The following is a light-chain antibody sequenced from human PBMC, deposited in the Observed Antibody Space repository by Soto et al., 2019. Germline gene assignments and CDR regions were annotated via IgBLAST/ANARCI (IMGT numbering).Light chain of an antibody. CDR2: DAS. Sequence: DILMTQSPSSLSASIGDRVIITCQASHDIRNYLNWFQQKPGQAPKLLIYDASTLKRDVPSTFSAFGSATKFTLTIDTLQPEDIATYYCQQYHSLPFTFGRGTKVDIK. CDR3: QQYHSLPFT. CDR1: HDIRNY. J-gene: IGKJ2*01. V-gene: IGKV1-33*01.